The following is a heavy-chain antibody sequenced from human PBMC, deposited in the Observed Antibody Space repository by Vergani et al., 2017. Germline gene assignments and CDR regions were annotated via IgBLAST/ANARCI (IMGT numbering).Heavy chain of an antibody. J-gene: IGHJ3*02. CDR1: GYTFTSYY. CDR2: INAGNINT. Sequence: QVQLVQSGAEVKKPGASVKVSCKASGYTFTSYYMHWVRQAPGQRLEWMGWINAGNINTKYSQKFQGRVTITSDTSASTVYMELSSLRSEDTAVYYCASQTRIAVAEDAFDIWGQGTMVTVSS. CDR3: ASQTRIAVAEDAFDI. V-gene: IGHV1-3*01. D-gene: IGHD6-19*01.